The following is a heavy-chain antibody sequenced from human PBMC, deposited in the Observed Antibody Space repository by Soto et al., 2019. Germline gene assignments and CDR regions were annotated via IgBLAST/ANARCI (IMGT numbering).Heavy chain of an antibody. Sequence: PSETLSLTCTVSGGSISSYYWSWIRQPAGKGLEWIGRIYTSGSTNYNPSLKSRVTMSVDTSKNQFSLTLSSVTAADTAVYYCASSPYCTNGVCDPVLGYFQHWGQGTLVTVSS. V-gene: IGHV4-4*07. D-gene: IGHD2-8*01. CDR1: GGSISSYY. CDR2: IYTSGST. J-gene: IGHJ1*01. CDR3: ASSPYCTNGVCDPVLGYFQH.